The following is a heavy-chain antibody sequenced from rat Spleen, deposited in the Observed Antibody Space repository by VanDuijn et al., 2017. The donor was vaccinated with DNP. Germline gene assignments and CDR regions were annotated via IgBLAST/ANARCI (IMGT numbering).Heavy chain of an antibody. CDR1: GFSLTDYS. V-gene: IGHV2-6*01. CDR2: ISSGGNT. CDR3: ARSPETSYIYFPWAY. D-gene: IGHD1-2*01. J-gene: IGHJ3*01. Sequence: QVQLKESGPGMVQPSQTLSLTCTVSGFSLTDYSAHWVRQPPGKVLEWIAAISSGGNTYYNSALKSRLSISRDTSKRQVFLKMNRLQTEDTATYYCARSPETSYIYFPWAYWGQGTLVTVSS.